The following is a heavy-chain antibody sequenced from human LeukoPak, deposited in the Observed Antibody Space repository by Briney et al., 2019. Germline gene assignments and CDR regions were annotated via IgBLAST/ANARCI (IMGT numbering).Heavy chain of an antibody. CDR3: ARGFGDWGLSWFDP. D-gene: IGHD3-10*01. V-gene: IGHV4-59*01. J-gene: IGHJ5*02. Sequence: SETLSLTCTVSGGSISSYYWNWIRQPPGEGLEWIGYFHYSGSTNYNPSLKSRVTISVDTSKNQFSLKLTSVTAADTAVYYCARGFGDWGLSWFDPWGQGTLVTVSS. CDR1: GGSISSYY. CDR2: FHYSGST.